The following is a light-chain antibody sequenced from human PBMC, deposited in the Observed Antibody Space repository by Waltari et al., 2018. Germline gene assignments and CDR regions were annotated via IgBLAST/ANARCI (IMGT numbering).Light chain of an antibody. CDR3: QQYNGYPT. Sequence: DIQMTQSPSTLSASVGDRVTITCRASQGISDWLAWHQQKPGKAPKLLIYKASSLESGVPSRFSDSGSGTEFTLTISSLQPDDFATYYCQQYNGYPTFGQGTRVVIK. J-gene: IGKJ1*01. CDR1: QGISDW. V-gene: IGKV1-5*03. CDR2: KAS.